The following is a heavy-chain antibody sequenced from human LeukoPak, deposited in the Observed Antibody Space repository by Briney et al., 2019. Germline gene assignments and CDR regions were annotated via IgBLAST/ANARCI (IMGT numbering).Heavy chain of an antibody. CDR1: GDSISSSSYY. J-gene: IGHJ3*02. D-gene: IGHD2-15*01. CDR3: ARGFVVVVAATEAFDI. V-gene: IGHV4-39*07. Sequence: SETLSLTCTVSGDSISSSSYYWGWIRHPPGKGLEWIGSIYYSGSTYYNPSLKSRVTISVDTSKNQFSLKLSSVTAADTAVYYCARGFVVVVAATEAFDIWGQGTMVTVSS. CDR2: IYYSGST.